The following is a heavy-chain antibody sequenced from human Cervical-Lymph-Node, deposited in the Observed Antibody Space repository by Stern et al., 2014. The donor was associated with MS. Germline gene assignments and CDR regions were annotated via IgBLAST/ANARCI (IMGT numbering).Heavy chain of an antibody. CDR2: IRNKAQSYST. J-gene: IGHJ4*02. Sequence: EVQLVESGGGLVQPGGSLRLSCAASGFTFSDRFMDWVRLAPGMGLQWIGRIRNKAQSYSTEYAASVKGRFTMSRDDSENSLSLQMNSLKIEDTAVYYCVRDRNGAGDFWGRGTQVTVSA. D-gene: IGHD4-17*01. CDR3: VRDRNGAGDF. V-gene: IGHV3-72*01. CDR1: GFTFSDRF.